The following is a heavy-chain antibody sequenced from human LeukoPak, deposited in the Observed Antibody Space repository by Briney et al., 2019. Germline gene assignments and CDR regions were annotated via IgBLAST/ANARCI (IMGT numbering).Heavy chain of an antibody. CDR3: TRDVLRYFDGYPHDAFDI. Sequence: PGGSLRLSCTASGFTFGDYAMSWVRQAPGKGLEWVGFIRSKAYGGTTEYAASVKGRFTISRDDSKSIAYPQMNSLKTEDTAVYYCTRDVLRYFDGYPHDAFDIWGQGTMVTVSS. V-gene: IGHV3-49*04. J-gene: IGHJ3*02. CDR2: IRSKAYGGTT. CDR1: GFTFGDYA. D-gene: IGHD3-9*01.